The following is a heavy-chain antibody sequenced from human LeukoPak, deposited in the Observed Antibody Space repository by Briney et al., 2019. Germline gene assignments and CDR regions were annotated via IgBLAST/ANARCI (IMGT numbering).Heavy chain of an antibody. J-gene: IGHJ6*03. CDR1: GGSISSYY. D-gene: IGHD1-26*01. Sequence: PSETLSLTCTVSGGSISSYYWSWIRQPARKGLAWIGRIYTSGSTNYNPSLKSRVTMSVDASKNQFSLKLSSVTAADTAVYYCARVVSGSYRFYYYYMDVWGKGTTVTVSS. V-gene: IGHV4-4*07. CDR2: IYTSGST. CDR3: ARVVSGSYRFYYYYMDV.